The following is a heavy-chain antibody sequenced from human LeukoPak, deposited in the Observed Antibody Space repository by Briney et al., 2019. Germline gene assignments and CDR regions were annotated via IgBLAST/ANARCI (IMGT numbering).Heavy chain of an antibody. Sequence: GGSLSLSCAASGFTFTTYTMNWVRQAPGKGLEWVSSISSSSSYIYYADSVKGRFTISRDNAKNSLYLQMNSLRAEDTAVYYCARGGTWFYYYMDVWGKGTTVTISS. V-gene: IGHV3-21*04. J-gene: IGHJ6*03. CDR3: ARGGTWFYYYMDV. CDR1: GFTFTTYT. CDR2: ISSSSSYI. D-gene: IGHD3-16*01.